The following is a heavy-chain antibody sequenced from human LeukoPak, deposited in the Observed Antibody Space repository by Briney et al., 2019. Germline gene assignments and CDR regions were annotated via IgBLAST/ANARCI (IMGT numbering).Heavy chain of an antibody. CDR2: ITSSGNTM. CDR3: ARLRRKYWFDP. Sequence: GESLRLSCAASGFTFSSYEMNWVRQAPGKGLEWVSFITSSGNTMYYADSVNGRFTIYRANAKNALHLQMNSLGADDLAVYYRARLRRKYWFDPWGQGSMVTDCS. J-gene: IGHJ5*02. V-gene: IGHV3-48*03. CDR1: GFTFSSYE.